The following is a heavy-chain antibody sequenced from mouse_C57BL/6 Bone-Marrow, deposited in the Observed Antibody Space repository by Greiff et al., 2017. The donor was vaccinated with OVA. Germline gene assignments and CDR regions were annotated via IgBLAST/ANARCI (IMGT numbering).Heavy chain of an antibody. CDR3: ARIADYGSGLYAMDY. J-gene: IGHJ4*01. D-gene: IGHD1-1*01. CDR2: IWWDDDK. Sequence: QVTLKVSGPGILQPSQSLSLSCSFSGFSLSTFGMGVGWIRHPPGQGLEWLVHIWWDDDKYYNPVPKSQLMIFKDTSKNQVFLKIANVDTADTATYYCARIADYGSGLYAMDYWGQGTSVTVSS. CDR1: GFSLSTFGMG. V-gene: IGHV8-8*01.